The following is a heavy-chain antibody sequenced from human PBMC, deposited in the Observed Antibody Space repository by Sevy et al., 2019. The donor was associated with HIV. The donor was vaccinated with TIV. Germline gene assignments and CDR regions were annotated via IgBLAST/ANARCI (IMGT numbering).Heavy chain of an antibody. J-gene: IGHJ4*02. CDR2: ISSSSDII. D-gene: IGHD6-25*01. CDR3: ARTIAAAETFDY. V-gene: IGHV3-48*02. Sequence: GGSLRLYCAVSGFIFSGYSMNWVRQAPGKGLEWVSYISSSSDIIYYADSVKGRFTISRDNARNSLYLQMNSLRDEDTAVYYCARTIAAAETFDYWGQGVLVTVSS. CDR1: GFIFSGYS.